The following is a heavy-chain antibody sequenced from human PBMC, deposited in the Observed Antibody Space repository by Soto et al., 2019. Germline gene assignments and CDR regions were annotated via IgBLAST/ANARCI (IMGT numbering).Heavy chain of an antibody. J-gene: IGHJ4*01. CDR1: GFTFSSYS. V-gene: IGHV3-21*01. Sequence: EVQLVESGGGLVKPGGSLRLSCAASGFTFSSYSMNWVRQAPGKGLEWVSSISSSSSYIYYADSVKGRFTISRDNAKNSLYLQMNRLRAEDTAVYYCARVSGSSKMYFFAYWGQGTLVTVSS. CDR2: ISSSSSYI. CDR3: ARVSGSSKMYFFAY. D-gene: IGHD6-19*01.